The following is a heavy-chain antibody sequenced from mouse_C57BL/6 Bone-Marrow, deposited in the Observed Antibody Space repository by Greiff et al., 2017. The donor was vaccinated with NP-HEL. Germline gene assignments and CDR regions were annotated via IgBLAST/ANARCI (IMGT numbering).Heavy chain of an antibody. V-gene: IGHV1-19*01. J-gene: IGHJ3*01. D-gene: IGHD2-2*01. CDR2: INPYNGGT. CDR3: ARLDGYAAWFAY. Sequence: EVQLQQSGPVLVKPGASVKMSCKASGYTFTDYYMNWVKQSHGKSLEWIGVINPYNGGTSYNQKFKGKATLTVDKSSSTAYMELNSLTSEDSAVYYCARLDGYAAWFAYWGQGTLVTVSA. CDR1: GYTFTDYY.